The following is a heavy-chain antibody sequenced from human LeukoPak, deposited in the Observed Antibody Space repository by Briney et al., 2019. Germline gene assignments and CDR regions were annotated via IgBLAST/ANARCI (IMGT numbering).Heavy chain of an antibody. CDR3: ARRFSELDQPDFDY. V-gene: IGHV4-38-2*02. CDR1: GYSISNGYY. Sequence: PSETLSLTCTVSGYSISNGYYWGWIRQPPGKGLEWLGSIYHGGSTYYNPSLKSRVTISVDTSKNQFSLKLSSVTAADTAVYYCARRFSELDQPDFDYWGQGTLVTVSS. D-gene: IGHD1-14*01. CDR2: IYHGGST. J-gene: IGHJ4*02.